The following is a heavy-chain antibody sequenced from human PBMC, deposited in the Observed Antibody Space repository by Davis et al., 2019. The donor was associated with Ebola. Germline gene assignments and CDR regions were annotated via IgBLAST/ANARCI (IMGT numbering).Heavy chain of an antibody. Sequence: GESLKISCTGSGFTFGDYLMSWVRQAPGKGLEWVATIKKDGVQKFYVDSVKGRFIISRDNARNSLYLQMNSLKNEDTAVYYCARLVSGYWGQGTLVSVSS. J-gene: IGHJ4*02. D-gene: IGHD6-25*01. CDR2: IKKDGVQK. V-gene: IGHV3-7*03. CDR1: GFTFGDYL. CDR3: ARLVSGY.